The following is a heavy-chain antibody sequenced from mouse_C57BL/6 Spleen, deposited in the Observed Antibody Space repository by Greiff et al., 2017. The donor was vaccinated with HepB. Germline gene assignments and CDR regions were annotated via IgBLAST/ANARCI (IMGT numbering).Heavy chain of an antibody. CDR3: AKGDYDVPWFAY. CDR1: GYSFTGYY. Sequence: VQLQQSGPELVKPGASVKISCKASGYSFTGYYMNWVKQSPEKSLEWIGEINPSTGGTTYNQKFKAKATLTVDKSSSTAYMQLKSLTSEDSAVYYCAKGDYDVPWFAYWGQGTLVTVSA. CDR2: INPSTGGT. J-gene: IGHJ3*01. D-gene: IGHD2-4*01. V-gene: IGHV1-42*01.